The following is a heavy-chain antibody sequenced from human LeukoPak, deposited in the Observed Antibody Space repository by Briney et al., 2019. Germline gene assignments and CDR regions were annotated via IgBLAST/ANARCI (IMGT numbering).Heavy chain of an antibody. Sequence: GGSLRLSCAASGFTFSDYYMSWIRQAPGKGLEWVSYISSSSSYTNYADSVKGRFTISRDNAKNSLYLQMNSLRAEDTAVYYCARDSTYGDYDYYYYGMDVWGKGTTVTVSS. CDR2: ISSSSSYT. CDR1: GFTFSDYY. J-gene: IGHJ6*04. CDR3: ARDSTYGDYDYYYYGMDV. V-gene: IGHV3-11*06. D-gene: IGHD4-17*01.